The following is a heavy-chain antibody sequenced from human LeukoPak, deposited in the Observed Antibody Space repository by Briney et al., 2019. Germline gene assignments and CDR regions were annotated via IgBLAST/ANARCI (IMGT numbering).Heavy chain of an antibody. CDR1: GGSISSYY. J-gene: IGHJ5*02. CDR3: ARDSRVVPAATWVWFDP. Sequence: SETLSLTCTVSGGSISSYYWSWIRQPPGKGLEWIGYIYYSGGTNYNPSLKSRVTISVDTSKNQFSLKLSSVTAADTAVYYCARDSRVVPAATWVWFDPWGQGTLVTVSS. CDR2: IYYSGGT. D-gene: IGHD2-2*01. V-gene: IGHV4-59*01.